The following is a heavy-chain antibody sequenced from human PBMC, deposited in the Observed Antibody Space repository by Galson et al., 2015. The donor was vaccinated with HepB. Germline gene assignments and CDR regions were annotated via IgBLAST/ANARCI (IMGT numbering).Heavy chain of an antibody. D-gene: IGHD2-2*01. CDR1: GYTFTSYG. V-gene: IGHV1-18*01. Sequence: SVKVSCKASGYTFTSYGISWVRQAPGQGLEWMGWISAYNGNTNYAQKLQGRVTMTTDTSTSTAYMELRSLRSDDTAVYYCASGRYCSSTSCLGTSAFDIWGQGTMVTVSS. CDR2: ISAYNGNT. CDR3: ASGRYCSSTSCLGTSAFDI. J-gene: IGHJ3*02.